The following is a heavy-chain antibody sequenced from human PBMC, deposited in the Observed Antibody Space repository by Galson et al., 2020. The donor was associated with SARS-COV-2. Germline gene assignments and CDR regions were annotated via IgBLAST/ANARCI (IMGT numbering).Heavy chain of an antibody. CDR2: IWYDGTNK. D-gene: IGHD1-26*01. J-gene: IGHJ3*02. V-gene: IGHV3-33*01. CDR1: GFSFSNYG. Sequence: GESLKISCAASGFSFSNYGMHWVRQAPGNGLEWVAVIWYDGTNKYYADSVKGRFTISRDTSKNTLHLQMNSLRAEDTAMYYCARGVGGMLRDAFDIWGQGTMVTVSS. CDR3: ARGVGGMLRDAFDI.